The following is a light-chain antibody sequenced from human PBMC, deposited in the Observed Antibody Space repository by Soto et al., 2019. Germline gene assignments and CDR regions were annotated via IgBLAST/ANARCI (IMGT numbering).Light chain of an antibody. V-gene: IGKV4-1*01. Sequence: DIVMTQSPDSLAVSLGERATINRKSSQSVLYSSNNKNYLAWYQQKPGQPPKLLIYWASARESGAPDRFSGSGSGTDFTLTISSLQAEDVAVYYCQQYYDTPITFGQGTRLEIK. CDR3: QQYYDTPIT. J-gene: IGKJ5*01. CDR1: QSVLYSSNNKNY. CDR2: WAS.